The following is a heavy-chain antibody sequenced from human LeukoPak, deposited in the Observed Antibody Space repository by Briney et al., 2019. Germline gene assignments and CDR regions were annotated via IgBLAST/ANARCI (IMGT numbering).Heavy chain of an antibody. CDR2: IYYSGST. CDR1: GGSISSYY. CDR3: ARDYSGWYL. J-gene: IGHJ2*01. Sequence: SETLSLTCTVSGGSISSYYWSWIRQPPGKGLEWIGYIYYSGSTNYNPSLKSRVTISVDTSKNQFSLKLSSVTAADTAVYYCARDYSGWYLWGRGTLVTVSS. V-gene: IGHV4-59*01. D-gene: IGHD6-19*01.